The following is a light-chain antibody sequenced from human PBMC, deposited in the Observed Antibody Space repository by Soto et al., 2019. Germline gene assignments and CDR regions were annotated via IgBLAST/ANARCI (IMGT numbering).Light chain of an antibody. CDR2: GAS. J-gene: IGKJ1*01. CDR1: QSVSSSS. V-gene: IGKV3-20*01. CDR3: QQYGSSPRT. Sequence: EIVLTQSPGTLSLSPGERATLSCRASQSVSSSSLAWYQQKPGQAPRLLIYGASSRPTGIPDTFSGSGSGTDFTLTISRLEPEDFAVYYCQQYGSSPRTFGQGTKVEIK.